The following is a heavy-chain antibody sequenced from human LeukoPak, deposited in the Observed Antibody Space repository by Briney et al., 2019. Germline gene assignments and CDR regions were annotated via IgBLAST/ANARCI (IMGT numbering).Heavy chain of an antibody. D-gene: IGHD3-3*01. CDR2: INPNSGGT. CDR3: ARAYYDFWSGYEDYFDY. J-gene: IGHJ4*02. CDR1: GYTFTGYH. Sequence: ASVKVSCKASGYTFTGYHMHWVRQAPGQGLEWMGWINPNSGGTNYAQKFQGRVTMTRDTSISTAYMELSRLRSDDTAVYYCARAYYDFWSGYEDYFDYWGQGTLVTVSS. V-gene: IGHV1-2*02.